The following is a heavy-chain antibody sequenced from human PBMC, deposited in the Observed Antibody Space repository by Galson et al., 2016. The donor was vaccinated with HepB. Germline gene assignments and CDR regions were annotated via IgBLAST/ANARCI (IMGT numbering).Heavy chain of an antibody. CDR2: ISFDGSKN. Sequence: SLRLSCAASGFTFSTYAMHWVRQAPGKGLEWVGVISFDGSKNHYADSVKGRFTISRDNSKNMVYLQMNSLRADDTAVYYCPKDRLNWNSPHFDYWGQGTLVTVSS. D-gene: IGHD1-7*01. V-gene: IGHV3-30*18. CDR1: GFTFSTYA. CDR3: PKDRLNWNSPHFDY. J-gene: IGHJ4*02.